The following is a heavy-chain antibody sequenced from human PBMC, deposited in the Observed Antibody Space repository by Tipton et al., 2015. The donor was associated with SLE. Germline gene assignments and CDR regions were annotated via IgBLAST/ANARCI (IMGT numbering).Heavy chain of an antibody. CDR2: IYYSGST. J-gene: IGHJ6*03. CDR3: ARGPGYYYMDV. Sequence: TLSLTCTVSGGSISSSSYYWGWIRQPPGKGLEWIGSIYYSGSTYYNPSLKSRVTISVDTSKNQFSLKLSSVTAADTAVYYCARGPGYYYMDVWGKGTTVTVSS. D-gene: IGHD7-27*01. V-gene: IGHV4-39*07. CDR1: GGSISSSSYY.